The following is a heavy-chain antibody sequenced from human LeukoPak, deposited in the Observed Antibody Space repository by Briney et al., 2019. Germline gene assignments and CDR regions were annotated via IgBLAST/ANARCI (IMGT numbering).Heavy chain of an antibody. V-gene: IGHV4-61*02. Sequence: PSETLSLTCTVSGGSISSGTYYWIWIRQPAGKGLEWIGRIYSSGSTNYNPSLKSRVTISVDTSKNQFSLKLSSVTAADTAVYYCARHVASGSYVWGQGTLVTVSS. D-gene: IGHD1-26*01. CDR2: IYSSGST. J-gene: IGHJ4*02. CDR1: GGSISSGTYY. CDR3: ARHVASGSYV.